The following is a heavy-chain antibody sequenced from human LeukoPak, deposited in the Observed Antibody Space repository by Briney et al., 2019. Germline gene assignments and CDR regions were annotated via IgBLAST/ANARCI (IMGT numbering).Heavy chain of an antibody. Sequence: KASETLSLTCTVSGGSISSGGYYWSWIRQPPGKGLEWIGYIYRSGSTYYNPSLKSRVTISVDRSKNQFSLKLSSVTAADTAVYYCARDQAGYSSSHWGQGTLVTVSS. CDR3: ARDQAGYSSSH. CDR2: IYRSGST. V-gene: IGHV4-30-2*01. D-gene: IGHD6-13*01. J-gene: IGHJ4*02. CDR1: GGSISSGGYY.